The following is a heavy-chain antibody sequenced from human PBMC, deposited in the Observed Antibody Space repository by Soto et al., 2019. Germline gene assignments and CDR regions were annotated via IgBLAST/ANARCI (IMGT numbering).Heavy chain of an antibody. CDR2: IIPSLGIA. V-gene: IGHV1-69*08. CDR1: GGTFSSYT. CDR3: AREPGDYGQGLADY. D-gene: IGHD4-17*01. Sequence: QVQLVQSGAEVKKPGSSVKVSCKASGGTFSSYTISWVRQAPGQGLEWMGRIIPSLGIANYAQKFQGRVTITADKSTSTAYMELSSLRSEDTAVYYCAREPGDYGQGLADYWGQGTLVTVSS. J-gene: IGHJ4*02.